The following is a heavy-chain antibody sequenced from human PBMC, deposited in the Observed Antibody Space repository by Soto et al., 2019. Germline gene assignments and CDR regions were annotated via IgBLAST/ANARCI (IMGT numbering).Heavy chain of an antibody. D-gene: IGHD3-10*01. V-gene: IGHV1-2*06. J-gene: IGHJ4*02. CDR2: INPNSGEV. Sequence: QVQLVQSGAEVKKPGASVKVSCKASGYTFIGDYIHWVRQAPGQGLEWMGRINPNSGEVTYGETFQGRVTMTRDTSNNTADMELSRLRSDDTAVYYCARDPRALWYFDYWGQGTLVTVSS. CDR1: GYTFIGDY. CDR3: ARDPRALWYFDY.